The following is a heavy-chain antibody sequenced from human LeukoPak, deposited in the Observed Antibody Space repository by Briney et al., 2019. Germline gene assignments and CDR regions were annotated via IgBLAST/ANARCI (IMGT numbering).Heavy chain of an antibody. CDR2: ISSNSVHI. CDR3: ARDQLCGGDCFTT. CDR1: GFSFSDYT. V-gene: IGHV3-21*01. Sequence: PGGSLRLSCAASGFSFSDYTMNWVRQAPGKGLEWVSSISSNSVHIYNAASVKGRFTISRDNAKNSLYLQMDSLRVEDTAVYYCARDQLCGGDCFTTWGQGTLVTVSS. J-gene: IGHJ5*02. D-gene: IGHD2-21*02.